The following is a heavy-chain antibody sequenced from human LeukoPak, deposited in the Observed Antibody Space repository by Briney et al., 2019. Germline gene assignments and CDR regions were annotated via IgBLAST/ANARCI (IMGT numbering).Heavy chain of an antibody. CDR1: GFTFSGYA. Sequence: GGSLRLSCAASGFTFSGYALHWVRQAPGKGLEWVAVISFDGTNKYYADSVKGRFTISRDNSKNTLYLQMNSLRAEDTAVYYCAREWVTMVRGVIITQRSQVGYWGQGTLVTVSS. J-gene: IGHJ4*02. CDR2: ISFDGTNK. D-gene: IGHD3-10*01. CDR3: AREWVTMVRGVIITQRSQVGY. V-gene: IGHV3-30-3*01.